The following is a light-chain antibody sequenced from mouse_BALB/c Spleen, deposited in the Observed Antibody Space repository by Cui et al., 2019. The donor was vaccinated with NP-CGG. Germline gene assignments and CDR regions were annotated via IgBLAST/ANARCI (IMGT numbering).Light chain of an antibody. CDR2: GTN. CDR1: TGAVTTSNY. CDR3: ALWYSNHWV. V-gene: IGLV1*01. Sequence: QAVVTQGSALTTLPGETVTLTCRSSTGAVTTSNYANWVQEKPDHLFTGLIGGTNNRVPGVPARFSGSLIGDKAALTITGAQTEDEAIYFCALWYSNHWVFGGGTKLTVL. J-gene: IGLJ1*01.